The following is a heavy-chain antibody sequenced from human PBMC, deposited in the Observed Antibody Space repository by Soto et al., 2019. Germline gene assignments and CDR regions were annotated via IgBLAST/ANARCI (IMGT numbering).Heavy chain of an antibody. CDR1: GFTFSGNG. J-gene: IGHJ4*02. CDR2: IWYDGSNK. V-gene: IGHV3-33*01. CDR3: ARDLSGDSYIDY. D-gene: IGHD2-21*02. Sequence: GGSLRLSCEASGFTFSGNGMHWVRQAPGKGLEWVAVIWYDGSNKHYADSVRGRFTISRDTSKNTLYLQMNSLRAEDTAVYYCARDLSGDSYIDYWGQGTLVTVSS.